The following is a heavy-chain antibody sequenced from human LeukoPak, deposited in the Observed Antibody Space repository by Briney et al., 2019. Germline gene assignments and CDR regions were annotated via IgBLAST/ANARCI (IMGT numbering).Heavy chain of an antibody. CDR3: ARDVGYCSGGSCYCSDY. D-gene: IGHD2-15*01. CDR2: INHSGST. Sequence: PSETLSLTCAVYGGSFSGYYWSWIRQPPGKGLEWIGEINHSGSTNYNPSLKSRVTISVDTSKNQFSLKLSSVTAADTAVYYCARDVGYCSGGSCYCSDYWGQGTLVTVSS. J-gene: IGHJ4*02. V-gene: IGHV4-34*01. CDR1: GGSFSGYY.